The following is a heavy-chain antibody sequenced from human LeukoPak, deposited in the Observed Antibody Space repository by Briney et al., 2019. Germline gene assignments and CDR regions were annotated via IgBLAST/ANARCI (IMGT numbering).Heavy chain of an antibody. V-gene: IGHV4-34*01. CDR1: GGSFSGYY. Sequence: SETLSLTCAVYGGSFSGYYWSWIRQPPGKGLEWIGEINHSGSTYYNPSLKSRVTISVDTSKNQFSLRLSSVTAADTAIYYCARDRMAVSGDFDYWGQGALVTVSS. D-gene: IGHD6-19*01. CDR3: ARDRMAVSGDFDY. CDR2: INHSGST. J-gene: IGHJ4*02.